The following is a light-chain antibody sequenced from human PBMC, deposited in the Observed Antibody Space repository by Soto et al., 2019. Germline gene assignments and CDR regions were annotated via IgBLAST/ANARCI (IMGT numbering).Light chain of an antibody. CDR3: RQCGSSWWT. CDR2: GAS. Sequence: EIVLTQSPGTLSLSPGERATLSCRASQTVSTNYLAWYQQKPGQAPRLLIYGASSRSTGIPDRFRGSGSGTDFPLTIRRLEAEDLAVDFCRQCGSSWWTFGQGTKVQSK. V-gene: IGKV3-20*01. CDR1: QTVSTNY. J-gene: IGKJ1*01.